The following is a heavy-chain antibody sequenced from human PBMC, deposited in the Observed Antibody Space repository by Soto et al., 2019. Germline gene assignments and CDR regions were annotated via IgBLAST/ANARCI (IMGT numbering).Heavy chain of an antibody. CDR2: IGVTAGST. D-gene: IGHD1-1*01. Sequence: ESGGGLHQPGGSLKLSCEASRFTFSNFAMSWVRQAPGKGLEWISTIGVTAGSTYYTDSVRGRFTISRDNSKNTLYLEMNSLRAEDTALYYCAKVMYTWNDVAAFDSWGQGTLVAVSS. CDR1: RFTFSNFA. CDR3: AKVMYTWNDVAAFDS. J-gene: IGHJ4*02. V-gene: IGHV3-23*01.